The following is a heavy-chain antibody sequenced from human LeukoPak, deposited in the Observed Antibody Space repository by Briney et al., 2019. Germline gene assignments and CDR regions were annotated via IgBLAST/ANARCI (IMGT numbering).Heavy chain of an antibody. CDR1: GFTFSSHE. J-gene: IGHJ6*03. V-gene: IGHV3-48*03. Sequence: PGGSLRLSCAASGFTFSSHEMNWVRQAPGKGLQWVSYISASGSTIYYADSVKGRFTISRDNAKNLLYLEMKGLRAEDTAVYYCARVRRAKRQSRYYFYYYMDVWGKGTTVTVSS. CDR3: ARVRRAKRQSRYYFYYYMDV. CDR2: ISASGSTI.